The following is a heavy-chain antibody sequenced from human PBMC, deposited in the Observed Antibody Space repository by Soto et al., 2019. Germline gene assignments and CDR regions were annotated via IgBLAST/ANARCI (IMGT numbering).Heavy chain of an antibody. CDR2: ISGSGGST. V-gene: IGHV3-23*01. CDR3: AKASIVVVPAAKSPLDY. D-gene: IGHD2-2*01. Sequence: EVQLLESGGGLVQPGGSLRLSCAASGFTFSSYAMSWVRQAPGKGLEWVSAISGSGGSTYYADSVKGRFTISRDNSKNTLYLQINSLRAEDTAVYYCAKASIVVVPAAKSPLDYWGQGTLVTVSS. CDR1: GFTFSSYA. J-gene: IGHJ4*02.